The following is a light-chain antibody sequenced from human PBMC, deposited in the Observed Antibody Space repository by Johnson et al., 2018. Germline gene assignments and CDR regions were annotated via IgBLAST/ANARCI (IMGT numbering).Light chain of an antibody. V-gene: IGLV1-51*02. Sequence: QSVLTQPPSVSAAPGQKVTISCSGSSSNIGNNYVSWYQQLPGTAPKLLIYENNKRPSGITDRFSGSKSGTSATLCITGLQTGDEADYYCGTWDSSLSAGNVSGTGTKVTVL. J-gene: IGLJ1*01. CDR2: ENN. CDR3: GTWDSSLSAGNV. CDR1: SSNIGNNY.